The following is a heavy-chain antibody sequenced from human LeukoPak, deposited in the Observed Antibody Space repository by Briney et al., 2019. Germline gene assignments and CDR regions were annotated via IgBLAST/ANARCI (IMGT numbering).Heavy chain of an antibody. CDR1: GFTFDDYA. J-gene: IGHJ4*02. CDR2: ISWNSGSI. V-gene: IGHV3-9*01. CDR3: ARLYTSYYYGSGSSFDY. Sequence: PGGSLRLSCAASGFTFDDYAMHWVRQAPGKGLEWVSGISWNSGSIGYADSVKGRFTISRDNAKNSLYLQMNSLRAEDTAVYYCARLYTSYYYGSGSSFDYWGQGTLVTVSS. D-gene: IGHD3-10*01.